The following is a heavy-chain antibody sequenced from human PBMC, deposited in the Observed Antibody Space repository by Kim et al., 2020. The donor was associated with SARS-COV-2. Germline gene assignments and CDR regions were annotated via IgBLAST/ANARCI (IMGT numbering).Heavy chain of an antibody. D-gene: IGHD1-26*01. CDR2: IYSGGST. Sequence: GGSLRLSCAASGFTVSSNYMNWVRQPPGKGLEWVSVIYSGGSTYYADSVKDRFTFSRDNSKNTLYLQMNSLRAEDTAVYFCARDPAPYSGSYAVDHWGQG. CDR1: GFTVSSNY. J-gene: IGHJ4*02. V-gene: IGHV3-66*01. CDR3: ARDPAPYSGSYAVDH.